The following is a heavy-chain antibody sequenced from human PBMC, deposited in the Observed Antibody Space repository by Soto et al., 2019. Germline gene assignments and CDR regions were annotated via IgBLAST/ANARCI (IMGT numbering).Heavy chain of an antibody. V-gene: IGHV1-69*13. Sequence: SSVKVSCKASGGTFSSYAISWVLQTPGQGLEWMGGIIPIFGTANYAQKFQGRVTITADESTSTAYMELSSLRSEDTAVYYCARGALMFRYYDSSAYQAFDIWGQGTMVTVSS. D-gene: IGHD3-22*01. CDR1: GGTFSSYA. CDR2: IIPIFGTA. J-gene: IGHJ3*02. CDR3: ARGALMFRYYDSSAYQAFDI.